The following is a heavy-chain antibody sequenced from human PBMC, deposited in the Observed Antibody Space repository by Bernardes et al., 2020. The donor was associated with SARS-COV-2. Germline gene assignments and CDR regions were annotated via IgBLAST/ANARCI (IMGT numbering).Heavy chain of an antibody. CDR1: GFTFSSYE. CDR3: ARGDGYCSGGSCPYYFDY. CDR2: ISSSGSTI. D-gene: IGHD2-15*01. Sequence: GGSLRLSCAASGFTFSSYEMNWVRQAPGKGLEWVSYISSSGSTIYYADSVKGRFTISRDNAKNSLYLQMNSLRAEDTAVYYCARGDGYCSGGSCPYYFDYWGQGTLVTVSS. V-gene: IGHV3-48*03. J-gene: IGHJ4*02.